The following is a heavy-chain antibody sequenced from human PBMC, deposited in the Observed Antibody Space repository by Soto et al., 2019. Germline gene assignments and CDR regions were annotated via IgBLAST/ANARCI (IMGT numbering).Heavy chain of an antibody. CDR3: AKDTLDSSGYSYYYYYGMDV. CDR2: ISGSGGST. J-gene: IGHJ6*02. V-gene: IGHV3-23*01. D-gene: IGHD3-22*01. Sequence: PGGSLRLSCAASGFTFSSYAMSWVRQAPGKGLEWVSAISGSGGSTYYADSVKGRFTISRDNSKNTLYLQMNSLRAEDTAVYYCAKDTLDSSGYSYYYYYGMDVWGQGTTVTVSS. CDR1: GFTFSSYA.